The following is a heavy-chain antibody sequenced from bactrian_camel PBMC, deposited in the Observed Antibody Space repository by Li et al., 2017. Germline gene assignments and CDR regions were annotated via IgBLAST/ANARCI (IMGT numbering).Heavy chain of an antibody. CDR2: IDIDSST. D-gene: IGHD6*01. Sequence: QLVESGGGSVQAGGSLRLSCSASDSVYNSESHCMAWFRQAPGKEREGVALIDIDSSTTYADSVKSRFTIAQDNAKNSVYLQMNSLRPEDTAMYYCAAEDYCGGSWDLPENYLYWGQGTQVTVS. J-gene: IGHJ4*01. CDR3: AAEDYCGGSWDLPENYLY. CDR1: DSVYNSESHC. V-gene: IGHV3S53*01.